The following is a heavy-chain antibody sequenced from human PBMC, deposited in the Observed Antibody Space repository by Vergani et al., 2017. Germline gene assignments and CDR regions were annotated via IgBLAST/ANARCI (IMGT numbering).Heavy chain of an antibody. CDR3: AKDESTYYYDSSGSPDY. CDR1: GFTFSTYA. Sequence: VQLLESGGGLVQPGGSLRLSCAASGFTFSTYAMTWVRQAPGKGLEWVAFIRYDGSNKYYADSVKGRFTISRDNSKNTLYLQMNSLRAEDTAVYYCAKDESTYYYDSSGSPDYRGQGTLVTVSS. D-gene: IGHD3-22*01. J-gene: IGHJ4*02. V-gene: IGHV3-30*02. CDR2: IRYDGSNK.